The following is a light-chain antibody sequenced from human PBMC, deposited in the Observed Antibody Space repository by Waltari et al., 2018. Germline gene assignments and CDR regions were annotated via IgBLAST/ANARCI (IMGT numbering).Light chain of an antibody. CDR3: LSYAGRTAVV. J-gene: IGLJ2*01. CDR1: NNDIGTYNL. CDR2: AAT. V-gene: IGLV2-23*01. Sequence: QSPLSQPASVSASPGQSITVSCTGTNNDIGTYNLISWYQHYPGKAPKPIIYAATKRPSGISVRFSGSNSGNTASLTISRLQVEDEGDYYCLSYAGRTAVVFGGGTKLTVL.